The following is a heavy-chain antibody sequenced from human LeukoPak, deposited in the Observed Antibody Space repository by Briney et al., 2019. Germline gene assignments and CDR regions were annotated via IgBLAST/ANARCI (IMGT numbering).Heavy chain of an antibody. CDR1: GFAFSSYA. CDR3: AKDLTVPTGWFDP. Sequence: GGSLRLSCAASGFAFSSYAMSWVRQAPGKGLEWVSAISGSGGSTYYADSVKGRFTITRDNSKNTLYLQMNSLRAEDTAVYYCAKDLTVPTGWFDPWGQGTLVTVSS. V-gene: IGHV3-23*01. CDR2: ISGSGGST. J-gene: IGHJ5*02. D-gene: IGHD4-17*01.